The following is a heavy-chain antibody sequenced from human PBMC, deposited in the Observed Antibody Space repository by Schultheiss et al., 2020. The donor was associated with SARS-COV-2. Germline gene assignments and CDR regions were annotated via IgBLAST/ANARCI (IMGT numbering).Heavy chain of an antibody. D-gene: IGHD3-22*01. CDR2: IYSGGST. CDR3: VKGDYYDSSGYYPPFDY. CDR1: GFTVSSNY. Sequence: GGSLRLSCAASGFTVSSNYMSWVRQAPGKGLEWVSVIYSGGSTYYADSVKGRFTISRDNSKNTLYLQMSSLRAEDTAVYYCVKGDYYDSSGYYPPFDYWGQGTLVTVSS. V-gene: IGHV3-66*01. J-gene: IGHJ4*02.